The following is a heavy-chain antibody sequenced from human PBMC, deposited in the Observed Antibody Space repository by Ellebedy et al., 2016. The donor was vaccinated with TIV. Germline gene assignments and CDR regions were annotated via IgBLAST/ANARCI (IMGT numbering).Heavy chain of an antibody. D-gene: IGHD6-13*01. Sequence: SETLSLXXTVSGGSISSSSHYWGWIRQPPGQGLEWIGSIYYSGSTYYNPSLKSRVTISVDTSKNQFSLKLNSVTAADTAVYYCASDSSSWFSWGQGTLVTVSS. V-gene: IGHV4-39*01. CDR3: ASDSSSWFS. J-gene: IGHJ4*02. CDR2: IYYSGST. CDR1: GGSISSSSHY.